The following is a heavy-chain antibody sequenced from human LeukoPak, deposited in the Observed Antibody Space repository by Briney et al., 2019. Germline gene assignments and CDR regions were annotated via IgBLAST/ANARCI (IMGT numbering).Heavy chain of an antibody. Sequence: PSETLSLTCTVSGGSISSYCWSWIRQPPGKGLEWIGYIFYSGSTNYNPSLKSRVTISVDTSKNQFSLKLSSVTAADTAVYYCARGRSRWLQLHPDDYWGQGTLVTVSS. CDR3: ARGRSRWLQLHPDDY. V-gene: IGHV4-59*01. J-gene: IGHJ4*02. D-gene: IGHD5-24*01. CDR1: GGSISSYC. CDR2: IFYSGST.